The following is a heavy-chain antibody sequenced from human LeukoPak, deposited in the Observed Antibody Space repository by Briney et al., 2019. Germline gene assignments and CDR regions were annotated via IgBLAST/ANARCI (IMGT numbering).Heavy chain of an antibody. CDR3: ARGPEGWQQLVLLAFDI. CDR2: IYYSGST. V-gene: IGHV4-59*01. Sequence: PSETLSLTCTVSGGSISSYYWSWIRQPPGKGLEWTGYIYYSGSTNYNPSLKSRVTISVDTSKNQFSLKLSSVTAADTAVYYCARGPEGWQQLVLLAFDIWGQGTMVTVSS. CDR1: GGSISSYY. J-gene: IGHJ3*02. D-gene: IGHD6-13*01.